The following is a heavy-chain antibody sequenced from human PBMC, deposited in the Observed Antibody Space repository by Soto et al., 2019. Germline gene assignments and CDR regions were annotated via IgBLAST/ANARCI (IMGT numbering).Heavy chain of an antibody. J-gene: IGHJ3*02. CDR3: TRLGFSYYDSSGYYHSDAFDI. Sequence: EVQLVESGGGLVKPGRSLRLSCTASGFTFGDYAMSWFRQAPGKGLEWVGFIRSKAYGGTTEYAASVKGRFTISRDDSKSIAYLQMNSLKTEDTAVYYCTRLGFSYYDSSGYYHSDAFDIWGQGTMVTVSS. V-gene: IGHV3-49*05. D-gene: IGHD3-22*01. CDR2: IRSKAYGGTT. CDR1: GFTFGDYA.